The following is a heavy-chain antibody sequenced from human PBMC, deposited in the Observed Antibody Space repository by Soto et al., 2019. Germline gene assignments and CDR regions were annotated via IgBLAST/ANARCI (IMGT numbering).Heavy chain of an antibody. V-gene: IGHV4-59*01. CDR2: IYYSGST. CDR3: ARDNGYSYGYTLDH. Sequence: SETLSLTCTVSGGSISSYYWSWIRQPPGKGLEWIGYIYYSGSTNYNPSLKSRVTISVDTSKNQFSLKLSSVTAADTAVYYCARDNGYSYGYTLDHWGQGTMVTVSS. CDR1: GGSISSYY. J-gene: IGHJ4*03. D-gene: IGHD5-18*01.